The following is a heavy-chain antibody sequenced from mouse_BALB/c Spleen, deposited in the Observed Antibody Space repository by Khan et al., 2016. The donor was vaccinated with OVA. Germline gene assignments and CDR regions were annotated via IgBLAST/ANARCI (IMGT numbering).Heavy chain of an antibody. D-gene: IGHD1-1*01. CDR1: GYPFTSYW. CDR3: IRSLFYGSSTWFAY. V-gene: IGHV1-69*02. Sequence: QVQLQQPGAELVKPGTSVKLSCKASGYPFTSYWMHWVKQRPGQGLEWIGEIDPSDTYTNYNQKFKGKATLTVDKSSSTTYMQLSSLTSEDSAVYYCIRSLFYGSSTWFAYWGQGTLVTVST. J-gene: IGHJ3*01. CDR2: IDPSDTYT.